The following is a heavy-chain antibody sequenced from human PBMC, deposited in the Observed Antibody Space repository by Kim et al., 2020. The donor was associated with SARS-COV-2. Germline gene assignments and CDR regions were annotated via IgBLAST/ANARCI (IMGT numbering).Heavy chain of an antibody. CDR3: AKDRLVLAAGYFDY. CDR2: ISYDGSNK. Sequence: GGSLRLSCAASGFTFSSYGMHWVRQAPGKGLEWVAVISYDGSNKYYADSVKGRFTISRDNSKNTLYLQMNSLRAEDTAVYYCAKDRLVLAAGYFDYWGQGTLVTVSS. J-gene: IGHJ4*02. V-gene: IGHV3-30*18. CDR1: GFTFSSYG. D-gene: IGHD6-13*01.